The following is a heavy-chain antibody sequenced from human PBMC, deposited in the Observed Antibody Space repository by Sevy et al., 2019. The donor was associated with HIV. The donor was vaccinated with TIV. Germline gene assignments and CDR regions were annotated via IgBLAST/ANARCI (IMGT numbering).Heavy chain of an antibody. J-gene: IGHJ4*02. D-gene: IGHD1-1*01. CDR3: TRWNGAQSIFDY. Sequence: GGSLRLSCTASGFTFGDYCMSWVRQAPGKGLEWVAFVKSKAYGGPVDHAASVKGRFTMSRKDSKSNAYLQMNDLKNEETGVYYCTRWNGAQSIFDYWGQGALVTVSS. V-gene: IGHV3-49*04. CDR2: VKSKAYGGPV. CDR1: GFTFGDYC.